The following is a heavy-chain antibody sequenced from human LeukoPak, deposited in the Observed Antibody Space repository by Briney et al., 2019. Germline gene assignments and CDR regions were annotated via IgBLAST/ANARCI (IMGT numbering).Heavy chain of an antibody. J-gene: IGHJ4*02. D-gene: IGHD3-10*01. CDR2: IYNRGST. CDR3: ARPGSTDY. Sequence: SETLSLACTVSGGSVSGNGYFWNWIRQPPGKGLEWIGYIYNRGSTNYNPSLKSRVTISVDTSKNQFSLKLSSVTAADTAVYYCARPGSTDYWGQGTLVTVSP. V-gene: IGHV4-61*08. CDR1: GGSVSGNGYF.